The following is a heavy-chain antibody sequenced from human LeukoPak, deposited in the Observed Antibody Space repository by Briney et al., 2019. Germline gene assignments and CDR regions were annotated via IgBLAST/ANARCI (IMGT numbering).Heavy chain of an antibody. V-gene: IGHV1-18*01. CDR3: ARPLACCGGDCYSEYFDY. J-gene: IGHJ4*02. CDR1: GYTFTSYG. D-gene: IGHD2-21*01. Sequence: ASVKVSCKASGYTFTSYGISWVRQAPGQGLEWMGWISAYNGNTNYAQKLQGRVTMTTDTSTSTAYMELRSLRSDDTAVYYCARPLACCGGDCYSEYFDYWGQGTLVTVSS. CDR2: ISAYNGNT.